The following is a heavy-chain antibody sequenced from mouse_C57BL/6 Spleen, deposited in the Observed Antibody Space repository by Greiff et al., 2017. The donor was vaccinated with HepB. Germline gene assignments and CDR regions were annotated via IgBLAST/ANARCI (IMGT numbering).Heavy chain of an antibody. Sequence: EVKVVESEGGLVQPGSSMKLSCTASGFTFSDYYMAWVRQVPEKGLEWVANINYDGSSTYYLDSLKSRFIISRDNAKNILYLQMSSLKSEDTATYYCARDADDGYYLDYWGQGTTLTVSS. CDR1: GFTFSDYY. V-gene: IGHV5-16*01. CDR2: INYDGSST. J-gene: IGHJ2*01. CDR3: ARDADDGYYLDY. D-gene: IGHD2-3*01.